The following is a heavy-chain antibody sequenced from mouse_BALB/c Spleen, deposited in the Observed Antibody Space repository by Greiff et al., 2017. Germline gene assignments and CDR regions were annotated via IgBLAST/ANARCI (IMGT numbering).Heavy chain of an antibody. D-gene: IGHD2-4*01. V-gene: IGHV3-2*02. CDR2: ISYSGST. J-gene: IGHJ4*01. CDR3: ARAGDDYDYYAMDY. Sequence: EVMLVESGPGLVKPSQSLSLTCTVTGYSITSDYAWYWIRQFPGNILEWMGYISYSGSTSYNPSLNSRISITRDTSKNQFFLQLNSVTTEDTATYYCARAGDDYDYYAMDYWGQGTSVTVSS. CDR1: GYSITSDYA.